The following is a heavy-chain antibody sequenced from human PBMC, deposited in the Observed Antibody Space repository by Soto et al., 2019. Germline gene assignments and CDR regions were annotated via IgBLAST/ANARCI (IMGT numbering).Heavy chain of an antibody. Sequence: SETLSLTCTVSGGSISSYYWSWIRQPPGKGLEWIGYIYYSGSTNYNPSLKSRVTISVDTSKNQFSQKLSSVTAADTAVYYCARAEGGYSGYDLGTIYYYYGMDVWGQGTTVTVSS. J-gene: IGHJ6*02. V-gene: IGHV4-59*01. CDR1: GGSISSYY. D-gene: IGHD5-12*01. CDR2: IYYSGST. CDR3: ARAEGGYSGYDLGTIYYYYGMDV.